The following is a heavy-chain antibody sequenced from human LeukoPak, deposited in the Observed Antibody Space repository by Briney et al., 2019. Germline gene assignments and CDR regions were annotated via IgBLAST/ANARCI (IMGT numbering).Heavy chain of an antibody. D-gene: IGHD3-10*01. CDR1: GFTFSSFE. CDR2: ISSSGSII. CDR3: ARVSLFYYYGMDV. Sequence: GGSQRLSCAASGFTFSSFEMNWVRQAPGRGLEWVSYISSSGSIIYYADSVKGRFTISRDNAKNSLYLQMNSLRAEDTAVYYCARVSLFYYYGMDVWGQGTTVTVSS. V-gene: IGHV3-48*03. J-gene: IGHJ6*02.